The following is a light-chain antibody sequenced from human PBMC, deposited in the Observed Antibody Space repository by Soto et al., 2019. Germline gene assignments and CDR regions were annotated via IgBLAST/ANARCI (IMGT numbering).Light chain of an antibody. V-gene: IGKV3-15*01. J-gene: IGKJ4*01. CDR2: GAF. CDR1: QSVSYN. Sequence: EIVMTQSPATVSVSPGETATLSCRASQSVSYNLAWYQQKPGQGLRLLIYGAFTRATGIPARFSGSGSGTEFTLTISSLQSEDFGVYYCQQYTNWPPLTFGGGTKVEIK. CDR3: QQYTNWPPLT.